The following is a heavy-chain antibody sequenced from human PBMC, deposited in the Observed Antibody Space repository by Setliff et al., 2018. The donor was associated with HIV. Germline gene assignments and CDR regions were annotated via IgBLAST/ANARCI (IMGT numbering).Heavy chain of an antibody. CDR1: GYTFTSYG. CDR2: ISAYNGNT. Sequence: ASVKVSCKASGYTFTSYGISWVRQAPGQGLEWMGWISAYNGNTNYAQKLQGRVTMTTDTSTSTAYMELRSLRSDDAAVYYCARDVDYTDAFDIWGQGTRVTVSS. D-gene: IGHD4-4*01. CDR3: ARDVDYTDAFDI. V-gene: IGHV1-18*01. J-gene: IGHJ3*02.